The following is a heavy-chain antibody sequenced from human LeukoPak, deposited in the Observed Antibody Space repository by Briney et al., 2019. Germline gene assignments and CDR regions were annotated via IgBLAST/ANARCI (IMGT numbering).Heavy chain of an antibody. Sequence: GASLQISCEGSGSIFTSYWIGWVRQMPGKGLEWMGIIYPGDSDTRYSPSFQGQVTISADKSISTAYLQWSSLKASDTAMYYCARHTRYDFWSGYLYYFDYWGQGTLVTVSS. CDR1: GSIFTSYW. CDR2: IYPGDSDT. CDR3: ARHTRYDFWSGYLYYFDY. D-gene: IGHD3-3*01. V-gene: IGHV5-51*01. J-gene: IGHJ4*02.